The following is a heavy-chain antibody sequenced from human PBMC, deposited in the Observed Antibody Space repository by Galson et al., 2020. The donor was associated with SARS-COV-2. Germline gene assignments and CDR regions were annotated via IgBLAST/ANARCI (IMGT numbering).Heavy chain of an antibody. CDR3: ARHNWDFDY. CDR2: VYYRGGT. CDR1: SAYPISSGYY. D-gene: IGHD1-1*01. Sequence: SETLSLTCSVSSAYPISSGYYWGWIRQPPGKGLEWIGSVYYRGGTYENPSLQSRVSISLDTANNQFSLRLDSVTASDTAVYCCARHNWDFDYWGPGTLVTVSS. V-gene: IGHV4-39*01. J-gene: IGHJ4*02.